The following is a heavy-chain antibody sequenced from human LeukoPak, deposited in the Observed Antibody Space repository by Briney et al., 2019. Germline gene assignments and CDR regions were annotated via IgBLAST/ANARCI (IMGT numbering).Heavy chain of an antibody. J-gene: IGHJ3*02. Sequence: GGSLRLSCAASGFTFSSYAMSWVRQAPWKGLEWVSAISGSGGSTYYADSVKGRFTISRDNSKNTLYLQMNSLRAEDTAVYYCAKGPTLYLTMIVVAPAFDIWGQGTMVTVSS. D-gene: IGHD3-22*01. V-gene: IGHV3-23*01. CDR1: GFTFSSYA. CDR3: AKGPTLYLTMIVVAPAFDI. CDR2: ISGSGGST.